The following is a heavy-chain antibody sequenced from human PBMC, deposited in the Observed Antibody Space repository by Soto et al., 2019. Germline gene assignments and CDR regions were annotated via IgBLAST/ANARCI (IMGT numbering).Heavy chain of an antibody. Sequence: ASVKVSCKASGYTFTSYDISWVRQAPGQGLEWMGWISAYNGNTNYAQKLQGRVTMTTDTSTSTAYMELRSLRSDDTAVYYCARGQGNYYDSSGYYYGYWYFDLWGRGTLVTVSS. CDR1: GYTFTSYD. CDR2: ISAYNGNT. V-gene: IGHV1-18*01. CDR3: ARGQGNYYDSSGYYYGYWYFDL. D-gene: IGHD3-22*01. J-gene: IGHJ2*01.